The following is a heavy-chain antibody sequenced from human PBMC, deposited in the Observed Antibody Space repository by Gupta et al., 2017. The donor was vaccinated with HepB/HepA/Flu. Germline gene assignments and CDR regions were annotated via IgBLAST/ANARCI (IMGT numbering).Heavy chain of an antibody. Sequence: EVQLVESGGGVVQPGGSLRLSCAASGFTFDDYAMHWVRQAPGKGLEWVSLISGDGGSTYYADSVKGRFTISRDNSKNSLYLQMNSLRTEDTALYYCAKDSSWFGELIGGFDPWGQGTLVTVSS. CDR2: ISGDGGST. D-gene: IGHD3-10*01. V-gene: IGHV3-43*02. CDR3: AKDSSWFGELIGGFDP. CDR1: GFTFDDYA. J-gene: IGHJ5*02.